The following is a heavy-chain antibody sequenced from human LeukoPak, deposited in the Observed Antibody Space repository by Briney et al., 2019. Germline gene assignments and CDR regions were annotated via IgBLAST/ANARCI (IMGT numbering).Heavy chain of an antibody. CDR2: IRYDGSNK. CDR3: AKTDLYGSGSYYTGNFDY. D-gene: IGHD3-10*01. Sequence: PGGSLRLSCAASGFTFSSYGMHWVRQAPGKGLEWVAFIRYDGSNKYYADSVKGRFTISRDNSKNTLYLQMNSMRAEDTAVYYCAKTDLYGSGSYYTGNFDYWGQGTLVTVSS. J-gene: IGHJ4*02. CDR1: GFTFSSYG. V-gene: IGHV3-30*02.